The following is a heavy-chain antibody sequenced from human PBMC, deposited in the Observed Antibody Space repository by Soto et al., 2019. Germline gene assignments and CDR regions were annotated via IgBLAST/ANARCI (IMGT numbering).Heavy chain of an antibody. J-gene: IGHJ6*03. Sequence: GGSLRLSCAASGFTFSSYSMNWVRQAPGKGLEWVSSISSSSSYIYYADSVKGRFTISRDNAKNSLYRQMNSLGAEETAVYYCARDHRAGPVYYYYMDVWGKGTTVTVSS. CDR1: GFTFSSYS. V-gene: IGHV3-21*01. CDR2: ISSSSSYI. CDR3: ARDHRAGPVYYYYMDV.